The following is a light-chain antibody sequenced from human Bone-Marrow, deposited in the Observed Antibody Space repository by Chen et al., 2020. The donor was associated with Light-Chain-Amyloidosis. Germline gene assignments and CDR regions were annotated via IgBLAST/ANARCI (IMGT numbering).Light chain of an antibody. V-gene: IGKV3-11*01. CDR1: QSVDNF. Sequence: EIVLTQSPATLSLSPGERATLSCRASQSVDNFLAWYQQRPGQAPRLLIYEIFKRATGIPGRFSGSGSGTDVALTISSLEPEDFAVYYCQQRSIWPLTFGGGTKVEIK. J-gene: IGKJ4*01. CDR2: EIF. CDR3: QQRSIWPLT.